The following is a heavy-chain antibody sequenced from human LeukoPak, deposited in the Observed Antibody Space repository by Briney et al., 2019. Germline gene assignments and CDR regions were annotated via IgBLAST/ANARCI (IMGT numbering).Heavy chain of an antibody. CDR2: IIPIFGTA. CDR1: GGTLNSHA. V-gene: IGHV1-69*01. D-gene: IGHD3-22*01. Sequence: ASVKVSCKASGGTLNSHAISWVRQAPGQGLEWMGGIIPIFGTANYAQKFQGRVTITADESTSTAYMELSSLRSEDTAVYYCARDSDSSGYFVKFDYWGQGTLVTVSS. J-gene: IGHJ4*02. CDR3: ARDSDSSGYFVKFDY.